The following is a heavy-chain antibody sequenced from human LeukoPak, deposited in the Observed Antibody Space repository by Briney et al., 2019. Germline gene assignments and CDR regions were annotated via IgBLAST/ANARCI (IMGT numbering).Heavy chain of an antibody. J-gene: IGHJ4*02. CDR1: GFTFSNAW. CDR2: IKSKTDGGTT. CDR3: TAYSIRYFDWLLESFDH. V-gene: IGHV3-15*01. D-gene: IGHD3-9*01. Sequence: GGSLRLSCAASGFTFSNAWMSWVRQAPGKGLEWVGRIKSKTDGGTTDYAAPVKGRFTISRDDSKNTPYLQMNSLKTEDTAVYYCTAYSIRYFDWLLESFDHRGRGTLVTVSS.